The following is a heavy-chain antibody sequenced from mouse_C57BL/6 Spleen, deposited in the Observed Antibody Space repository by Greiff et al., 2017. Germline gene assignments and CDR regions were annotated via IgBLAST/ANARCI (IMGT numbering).Heavy chain of an antibody. Sequence: EVKLVESGGDLVKPGGSLKLSCAASGFTFSSYGMSWVRQTPDKRLEWVATISSGGSYTYYPDSVKGRFTISRDNAKNTLYLQMSSLKSEDTAMYYCARETAQAHYYAMDYWGQGTSVTVSS. D-gene: IGHD3-2*02. V-gene: IGHV5-6*01. CDR2: ISSGGSYT. CDR1: GFTFSSYG. J-gene: IGHJ4*01. CDR3: ARETAQAHYYAMDY.